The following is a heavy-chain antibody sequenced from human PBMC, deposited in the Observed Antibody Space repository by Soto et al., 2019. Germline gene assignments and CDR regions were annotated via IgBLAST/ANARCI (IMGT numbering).Heavy chain of an antibody. CDR3: AREQWDYGMDV. Sequence: PSETLSLTCTVSGASMSSYYWSWIRQPPGKGLEWIGYIYYSGSTNYNPSLKSRVTISVDTSKNQFSLKLSSVTAADTAVYYCAREQWDYGMDVWGQGTTVTVSS. CDR2: IYYSGST. V-gene: IGHV4-59*01. J-gene: IGHJ6*02. D-gene: IGHD2-8*01. CDR1: GASMSSYY.